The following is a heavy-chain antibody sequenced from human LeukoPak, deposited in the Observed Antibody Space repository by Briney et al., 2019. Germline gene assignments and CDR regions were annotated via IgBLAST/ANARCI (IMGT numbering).Heavy chain of an antibody. V-gene: IGHV4-59*01. CDR1: GGSISGYY. Sequence: SETLSLTCTVSGGSISGYYWSWIRQPPGKGLEWIGYIYYSGSTNYNPSLKSRVTISVDTSKNQFSLKLSSVTAADTAVYYCARAGSKFDAFDIWGQGTMVTVSS. J-gene: IGHJ3*02. CDR3: ARAGSKFDAFDI. D-gene: IGHD3-10*01. CDR2: IYYSGST.